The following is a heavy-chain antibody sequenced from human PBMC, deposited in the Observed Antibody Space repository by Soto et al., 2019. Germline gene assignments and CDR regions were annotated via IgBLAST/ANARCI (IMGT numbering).Heavy chain of an antibody. J-gene: IGHJ6*02. CDR1: GGTFSSYA. D-gene: IGHD6-13*01. CDR3: ASSAGHQDYYGMDV. Sequence: SVKVSCKASGGTFSSYAISWVRQAPGQGLEWMGGIIPIFGTANYAQKFQGRVTITADESTSTAYMGLSSLRSEDTAVYYCASSAGHQDYYGMDVWGQGTTVTVSS. CDR2: IIPIFGTA. V-gene: IGHV1-69*13.